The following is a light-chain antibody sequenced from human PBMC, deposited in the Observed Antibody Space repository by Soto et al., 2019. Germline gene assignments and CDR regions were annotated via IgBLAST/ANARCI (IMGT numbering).Light chain of an antibody. V-gene: IGKV1-33*01. CDR3: QQYDILPIT. J-gene: IGKJ5*01. Sequence: DIQMTQSPSSLFASVGDRFTITFRATQDINIYLNWYQQKPGKAPNLLIYDASNLEIGVPSRFSGSGSGTHFTFTISSLQTEDIGTYYCQQYDILPITFGRGTRLEIK. CDR1: QDINIY. CDR2: DAS.